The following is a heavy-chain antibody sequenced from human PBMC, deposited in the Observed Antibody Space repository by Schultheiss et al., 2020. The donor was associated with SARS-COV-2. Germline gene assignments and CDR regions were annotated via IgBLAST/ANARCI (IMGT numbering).Heavy chain of an antibody. CDR2: ISSSGSTI. J-gene: IGHJ4*02. D-gene: IGHD6-13*01. V-gene: IGHV3-48*03. CDR3: GREREGGIAAAGSFDY. Sequence: GESLKISCVASGFTFSSYEMNWVRQAPGKGLEWVSYISSSGSTIYYADSVKGRFTISRDNAKNSLYLQMNSLRAEDTAVYYCGREREGGIAAAGSFDYWGQGTLVTVSS. CDR1: GFTFSSYE.